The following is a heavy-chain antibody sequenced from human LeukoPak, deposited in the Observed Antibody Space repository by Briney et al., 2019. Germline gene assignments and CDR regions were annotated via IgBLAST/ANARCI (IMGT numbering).Heavy chain of an antibody. V-gene: IGHV3-48*01. CDR2: ISSSSSTI. CDR3: ARDGFDPITMVRGPPSL. D-gene: IGHD3-10*01. J-gene: IGHJ4*02. CDR1: GFTFSSYS. Sequence: GGSLRLSCAASGFTFSSYSMNWVRQAPGKGLEWVSYISSSSSTIYYADSVKGRFTISRDNSKNTLYLQMNSLRAEDTAVYYCARDGFDPITMVRGPPSLWGQGTLVTVSS.